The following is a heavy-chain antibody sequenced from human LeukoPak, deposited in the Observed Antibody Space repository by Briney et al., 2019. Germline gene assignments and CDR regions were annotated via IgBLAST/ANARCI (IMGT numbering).Heavy chain of an antibody. J-gene: IGHJ5*02. CDR1: GFTFSSYS. CDR3: ARGGYCSSTSCYTDQDWFDP. Sequence: GGSLRLSCAASGFTFSSYSINWVRQAPGKGLEWVSSISSSSSYIYYADSVKGRFTISRDNAKNSLYLQMNSLRAEDTAVYYCARGGYCSSTSCYTDQDWFDPWGQGTLVTVSS. CDR2: ISSSSSYI. V-gene: IGHV3-21*01. D-gene: IGHD2-2*02.